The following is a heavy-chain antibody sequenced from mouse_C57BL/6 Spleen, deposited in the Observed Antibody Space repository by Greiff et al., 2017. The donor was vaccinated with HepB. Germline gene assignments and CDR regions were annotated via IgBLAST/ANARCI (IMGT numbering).Heavy chain of an antibody. V-gene: IGHV1-80*01. D-gene: IGHD1-1*01. Sequence: QVQLKQSGAELVKPGASVKISCKASGYAFSSYWMNWVKQRPGKGLEWIGQIYPGDGDTNYNGKFKGKATLTADKSSSTAYMQLSSLTSEDSAVYFCATGTTVVAGVHYYAMDYWGQGTSVTVSS. CDR3: ATGTTVVAGVHYYAMDY. J-gene: IGHJ4*01. CDR2: IYPGDGDT. CDR1: GYAFSSYW.